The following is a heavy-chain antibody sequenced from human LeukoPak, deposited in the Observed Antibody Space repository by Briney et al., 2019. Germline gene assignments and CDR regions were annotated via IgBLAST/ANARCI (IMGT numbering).Heavy chain of an antibody. Sequence: SETLSLTSTVSGGSLSRYYWSWIREPPGTGLEWIGYIYYSGSNNYNPSLESRVTISVDTTKNQFSLKLSSVTAADTAVYYCARDWAGVQLGSFDIWGQGTMVTVSS. CDR2: IYYSGSN. D-gene: IGHD5-18*01. CDR1: GGSLSRYY. CDR3: ARDWAGVQLGSFDI. J-gene: IGHJ3*02. V-gene: IGHV4-59*01.